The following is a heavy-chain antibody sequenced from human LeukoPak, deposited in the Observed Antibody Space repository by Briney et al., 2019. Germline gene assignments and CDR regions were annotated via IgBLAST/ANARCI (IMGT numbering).Heavy chain of an antibody. CDR2: ITSGRTYT. D-gene: IGHD6-13*01. Sequence: PGVSLRLSCAASGFTFTAFSMNWVRHAPGKGLEWVSSITSGRTYTYYADSVKGRFTISRDNAKKSLYLQMNSLRADDSAVYYCARGEASSRFDYWGQGTLVTVSS. CDR1: GFTFTAFS. J-gene: IGHJ4*02. V-gene: IGHV3-21*01. CDR3: ARGEASSRFDY.